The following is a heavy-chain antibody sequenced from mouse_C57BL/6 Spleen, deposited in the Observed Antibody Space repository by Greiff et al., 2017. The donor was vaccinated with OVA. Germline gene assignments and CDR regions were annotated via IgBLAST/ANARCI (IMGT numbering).Heavy chain of an antibody. CDR3: AGDSTIVTYAMDY. CDR2: IYPGDGDT. D-gene: IGHD2-12*01. J-gene: IGHJ4*01. Sequence: VQLQQSGPELVKPGASVKISCKASGYAFSSSWMNWVKQRPGKGLEWIGRIYPGDGDTNYNGKFKGKATLTADKSSSTAYMQLSSLTSEDSAVYVCAGDSTIVTYAMDYWGQGTSVTVSS. V-gene: IGHV1-82*01. CDR1: GYAFSSSW.